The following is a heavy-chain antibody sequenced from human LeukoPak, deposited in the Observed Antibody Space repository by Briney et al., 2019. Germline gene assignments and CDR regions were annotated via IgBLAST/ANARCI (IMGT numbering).Heavy chain of an antibody. CDR1: GGTFSSYA. V-gene: IGHV1-69*13. Sequence: ASVKVSCEASGGTFSSYAISWVRQAPGQGLEWMGGIIPIFGTANYAQKFQGRVTITADESTSTAYMELSSLRSEDTAVYYCARGGPRERSGGGDGIWGQGTMVTVSS. J-gene: IGHJ3*02. CDR2: IIPIFGTA. CDR3: ARGGPRERSGGGDGI. D-gene: IGHD2-21*02.